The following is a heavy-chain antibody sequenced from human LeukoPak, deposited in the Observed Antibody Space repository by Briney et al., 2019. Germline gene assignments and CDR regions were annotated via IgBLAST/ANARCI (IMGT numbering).Heavy chain of an antibody. D-gene: IGHD5-12*01. V-gene: IGHV1-8*03. Sequence: ASVKVSCKASGGTFSSYDINWVRQATGQGLEWMGWMNPNSGNTGYAQKFQGRVTITRNTSISTAYMELSSLRSEDTAVYYCARIRGYSGYDYWGQGTLVTVSS. CDR1: GGTFSSYD. CDR3: ARIRGYSGYDY. CDR2: MNPNSGNT. J-gene: IGHJ4*02.